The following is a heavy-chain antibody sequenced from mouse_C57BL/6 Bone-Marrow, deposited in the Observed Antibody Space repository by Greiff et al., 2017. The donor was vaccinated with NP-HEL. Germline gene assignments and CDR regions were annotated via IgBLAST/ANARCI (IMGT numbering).Heavy chain of an antibody. CDR2: VDPSASYT. CDR3: ARFDYYAMDY. V-gene: IGHV1-59*01. CDR1: GYTFTSYW. J-gene: IGHJ4*01. Sequence: VQLQQPGAELVRPGTSVKLSCKASGYTFTSYWMHWVKQRPGQGLEWIGVVDPSASYTNYNQKFKGKATLTVDTSSITAYMQLSSLTSDDSAVYYCARFDYYAMDYWGQGTSVTVSS.